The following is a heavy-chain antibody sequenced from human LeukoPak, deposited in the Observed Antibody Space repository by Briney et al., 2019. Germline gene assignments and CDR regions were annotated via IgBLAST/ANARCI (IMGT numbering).Heavy chain of an antibody. CDR1: GFTFSSYS. CDR2: ISGTSSYI. V-gene: IGHV3-21*01. CDR3: AREFSSGWYSYGMDV. Sequence: GGSLRLSCAASGFTFSSYSMNWVRQAPGKGLEWVSSISGTSSYIYYADSVKGRFTISRDNAKNSLYLQMNSLRAEDTAVYYCAREFSSGWYSYGMDVWGQGTTVTVSS. J-gene: IGHJ6*02. D-gene: IGHD6-19*01.